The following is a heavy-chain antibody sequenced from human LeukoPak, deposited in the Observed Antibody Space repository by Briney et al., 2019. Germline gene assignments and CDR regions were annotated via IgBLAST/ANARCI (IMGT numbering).Heavy chain of an antibody. CDR1: GGSISSSSYY. CDR3: ARHHLVLMTKRQENWFDP. J-gene: IGHJ5*02. V-gene: IGHV4-39*01. Sequence: PSETLSFTCTVSGGSISSSSYYWGWIRQPPGKGLEWIGSIYYSGSTYYNPSLKSRVTISVDTSKNQFSLKLGSVTAADTAVYYCARHHLVLMTKRQENWFDPWGQGTLVTVSS. CDR2: IYYSGST. D-gene: IGHD3-16*01.